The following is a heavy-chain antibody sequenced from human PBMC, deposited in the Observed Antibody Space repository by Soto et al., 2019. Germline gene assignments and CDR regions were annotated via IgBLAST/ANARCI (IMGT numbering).Heavy chain of an antibody. Sequence: GGSLRLSCAASGVTFTSYAMTWVRQVPGEGLQWVSSISKSGDSTYYADSVKGRFTTSRDNSKNTLYLQMNSLRAEDTAIYYCAKGSFGFDYWGQGTLVTVSS. J-gene: IGHJ4*02. CDR2: ISKSGDST. D-gene: IGHD3-10*01. CDR3: AKGSFGFDY. V-gene: IGHV3-23*01. CDR1: GVTFTSYA.